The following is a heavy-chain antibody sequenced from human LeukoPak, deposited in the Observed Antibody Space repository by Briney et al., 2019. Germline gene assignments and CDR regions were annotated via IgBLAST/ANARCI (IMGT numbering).Heavy chain of an antibody. V-gene: IGHV3-30-3*01. CDR2: ISYDGSNK. CDR3: ARGSPDVTHYYYYGMDV. Sequence: GGSLRLSCAASGFTFSSYAMHWVRQAPGKGLAWVAVISYDGSNKYYADSVKGRFTISRDNSKNTLYLQMNSLRAEDTAVYYCARGSPDVTHYYYYGMDVWGQGTTVTVSS. J-gene: IGHJ6*02. D-gene: IGHD1-14*01. CDR1: GFTFSSYA.